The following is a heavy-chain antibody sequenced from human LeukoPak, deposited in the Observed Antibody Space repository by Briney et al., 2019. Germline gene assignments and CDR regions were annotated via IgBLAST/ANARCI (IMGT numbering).Heavy chain of an antibody. D-gene: IGHD3-22*01. CDR2: VSASGRT. CDR1: GGSITGDPHY. J-gene: IGHJ4*02. Sequence: SETLSLTCTVSGGSITGDPHYWTWIRQSAGEGLEWLGHVSASGRTTYNPSLKSRVAISVDTSKKKFFLRLDSVTAADTAVYYCARDNYYDSTGCYHDYWGQGTLVTVSS. V-gene: IGHV4-61*09. CDR3: ARDNYYDSTGCYHDY.